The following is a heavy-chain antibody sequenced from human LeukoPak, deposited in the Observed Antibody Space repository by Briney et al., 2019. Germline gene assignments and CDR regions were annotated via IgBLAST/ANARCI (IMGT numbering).Heavy chain of an antibody. V-gene: IGHV1-2*02. CDR1: GYTFTDYY. CDR3: ARGEGSSIDY. Sequence: ASVRVSCKASGYTFTDYYMHWVRQAPGQGLEWMVWINPNSGGTNYAQKFQGRVTMTIDTSISTAYLEVTRLRSDDTAVYYCARGEGSSIDYWGQGTLVTVSS. D-gene: IGHD6-13*01. J-gene: IGHJ4*02. CDR2: INPNSGGT.